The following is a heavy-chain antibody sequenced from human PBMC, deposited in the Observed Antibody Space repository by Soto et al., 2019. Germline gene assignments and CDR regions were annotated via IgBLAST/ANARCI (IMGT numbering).Heavy chain of an antibody. V-gene: IGHV4-30-2*01. J-gene: IGHJ4*02. CDR1: GDSISSGGYS. CDR2: IYHDGST. Sequence: KPSETLSLTCAVSGDSISSGGYSWNWIRQPPGKGLEWIGYIYHDGSTSFNPSLKSRVTLSVDSSKNQFSLKLSSVTAADTAVYYCARDSGYFDYWGQGTLVTVSS. D-gene: IGHD2-15*01. CDR3: ARDSGYFDY.